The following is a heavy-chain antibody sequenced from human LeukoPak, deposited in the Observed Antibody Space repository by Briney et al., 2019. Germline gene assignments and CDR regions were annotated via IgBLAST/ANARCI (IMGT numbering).Heavy chain of an antibody. D-gene: IGHD5-12*01. CDR2: ISWNRGSI. J-gene: IGHJ4*02. CDR1: GFTFDDYA. CDR3: AKGPVADSGYDLGGGYFDY. V-gene: IGHV3-9*03. Sequence: PGGSLRLSCAASGFTFDDYAMHWVRQAPGKGLEWVSGISWNRGSIGYADSVKGRFTISRDNAKNSLYLQMNSLRAEDMALYYCAKGPVADSGYDLGGGYFDYWGQGTLVTVSS.